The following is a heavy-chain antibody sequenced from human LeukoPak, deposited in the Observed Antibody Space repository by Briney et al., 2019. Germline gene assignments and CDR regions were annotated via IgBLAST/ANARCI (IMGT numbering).Heavy chain of an antibody. J-gene: IGHJ4*02. V-gene: IGHV3-53*01. CDR1: GFSVSSSY. CDR3: ARESVGSHAIDY. Sequence: GGSLSLSCAASGFSVSSSYMSWVRQAPGKGLEWVSVIYSAGPTHYADSVKGRFTISRDKSENTLHLQMISLRAEDTAIYYCARESVGSHAIDYWGQGTLVTVSS. CDR2: IYSAGPT. D-gene: IGHD4-23*01.